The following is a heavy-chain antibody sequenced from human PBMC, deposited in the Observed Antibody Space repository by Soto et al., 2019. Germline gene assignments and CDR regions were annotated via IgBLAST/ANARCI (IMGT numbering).Heavy chain of an antibody. V-gene: IGHV4-59*12. CDR1: GGSINTYY. D-gene: IGHD2-2*01. CDR2: VYYSGPT. Sequence: QVQLEESGPGLVKPSETLSLTCTVSGGSINTYYWSWIRQPPGKGLEYIGYVYYSGPTNYNPSLKGRVSISVDTSKNQFSLKVTSVTAADTAIYYCAKLTCISGRCYVPVENWFGPWGQGIQVSVSS. J-gene: IGHJ5*02. CDR3: AKLTCISGRCYVPVENWFGP.